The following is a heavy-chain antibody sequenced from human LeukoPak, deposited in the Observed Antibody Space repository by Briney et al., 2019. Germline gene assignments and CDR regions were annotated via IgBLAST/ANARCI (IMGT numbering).Heavy chain of an antibody. CDR2: ISSSSSYI. Sequence: GGSLRLSCAASGFTFSSYSMNWVRQAPGKGLEWVSSISSSSSYIYYADSVKGRFTISRDNAKNSLYLQMNSLRAEDTAVYYCARDFCYDSSGYYYVREDYYYYMDVWGKGTTVTVSS. CDR1: GFTFSSYS. J-gene: IGHJ6*03. D-gene: IGHD3-22*01. V-gene: IGHV3-21*01. CDR3: ARDFCYDSSGYYYVREDYYYYMDV.